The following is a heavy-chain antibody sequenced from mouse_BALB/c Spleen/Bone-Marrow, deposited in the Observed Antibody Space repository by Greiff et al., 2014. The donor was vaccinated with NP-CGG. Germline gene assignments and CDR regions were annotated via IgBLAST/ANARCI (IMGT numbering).Heavy chain of an antibody. V-gene: IGHV2-9*02. J-gene: IGHJ2*01. CDR3: ARTGTKDYFDY. CDR2: KWAGGTT. Sequence: QVQLKESGPGLVAPSRSLSITCTVSGFSLTSYGVHWVRQPPGKGLEWLGVKWAGGTTSYNSALMSRLSISRDNSKSQVFLKMNSLQTDDTAIYYCARTGTKDYFDYWGQGTTLTVSS. CDR1: GFSLTSYG. D-gene: IGHD4-1*01.